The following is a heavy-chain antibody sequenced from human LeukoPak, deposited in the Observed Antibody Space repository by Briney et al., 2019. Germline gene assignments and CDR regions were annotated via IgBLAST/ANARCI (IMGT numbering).Heavy chain of an antibody. CDR3: ARSNQADDY. V-gene: IGHV3-74*01. J-gene: IGHJ4*02. CDR2: INPGGSSI. CDR1: GFTFSSYW. Sequence: PGGSLRLSCAASGFTFSSYWMHWVRQVPGKGLVWVARINPGGSSITCADSVKGRFTISRDNAKNTLYLQMDSLRAEDTGVYYCARSNQADDYWGQGTLVTVSS. D-gene: IGHD1-14*01.